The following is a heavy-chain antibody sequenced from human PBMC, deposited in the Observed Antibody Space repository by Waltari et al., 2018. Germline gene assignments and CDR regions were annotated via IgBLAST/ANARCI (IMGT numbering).Heavy chain of an antibody. CDR1: GGSFSGYS. CDR2: INHSGST. CDR3: ARVPGGGPIGWFDP. V-gene: IGHV4-34*01. D-gene: IGHD3-16*01. Sequence: QVQLQQWGAGLLKPSETLSLTCAVYGGSFSGYSWSWIRQPPGKGLEWIGEINHSGSTNYNPSLKSRVTISVDTSKNQFSLKLSSVTAADTAVYYCARVPGGGPIGWFDPWGQGTLVTVSS. J-gene: IGHJ5*02.